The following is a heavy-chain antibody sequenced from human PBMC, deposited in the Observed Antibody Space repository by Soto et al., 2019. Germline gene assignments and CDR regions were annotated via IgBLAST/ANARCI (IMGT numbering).Heavy chain of an antibody. CDR2: MNPTMGNT. V-gene: IGHV1-8*01. Sequence: QVQLVQSGAEVKKPGASVKVPCKVSGCTFTVNELNWMRQATGKGLGWMGWMNPTMGNTGYAQKSQGRVPMTRNTSIRTAYMQLSSLRSEDTAVYYCATEPQVRGFDPWGQGTLVTVSS. CDR1: GCTFTVNE. J-gene: IGHJ5*02. D-gene: IGHD6-13*01. CDR3: ATEPQVRGFDP.